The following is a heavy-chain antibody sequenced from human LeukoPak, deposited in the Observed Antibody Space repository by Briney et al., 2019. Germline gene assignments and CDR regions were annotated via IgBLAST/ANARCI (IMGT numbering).Heavy chain of an antibody. CDR3: SRSEPRHLRSSSWHFDY. CDR2: SSYSGSS. Sequence: SETLSLTCSVSGRSIGTYYWSWVRHVPGKGLVWIGYSSYSGSSNHNPSLKSRVTISVDPFNTQFSHGLKSVTAGDPAVHYSSRSEPRHLRSSSWHFDYWGQGTLVTVSS. D-gene: IGHD6-13*01. J-gene: IGHJ4*02. CDR1: GRSIGTYY. V-gene: IGHV4-59*01.